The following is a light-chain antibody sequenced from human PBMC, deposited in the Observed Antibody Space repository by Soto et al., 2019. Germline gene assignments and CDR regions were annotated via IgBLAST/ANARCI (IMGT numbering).Light chain of an antibody. CDR2: AAS. J-gene: IGKJ1*01. V-gene: IGKV1-27*01. CDR1: QGISSF. CDR3: QNYYNAPET. Sequence: DIQMTQSPSSLFASVGDRVTITCRASQGISSFLAWYQQRPGKVPKVLIYAASTLHSGVPSRFTGSGSGTDFTLTITNVQPEDVATYYCQNYYNAPETFGQGTKVEI.